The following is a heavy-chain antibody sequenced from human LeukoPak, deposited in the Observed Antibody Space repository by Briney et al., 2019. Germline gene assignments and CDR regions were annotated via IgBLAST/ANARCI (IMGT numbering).Heavy chain of an antibody. Sequence: GGSLRLSCAASGFDFNNYGMHWVRQAPGRGLDWVAVIWYDGTTRYNEDSVKGRFTTSRDNSNSTLYLQVNSLRVEDTAVYYCEKDGLDDTAMLRDWGQGTLVTVSS. D-gene: IGHD5-18*01. CDR3: EKDGLDDTAMLRD. V-gene: IGHV3-33*06. CDR2: IWYDGTTR. CDR1: GFDFNNYG. J-gene: IGHJ4*02.